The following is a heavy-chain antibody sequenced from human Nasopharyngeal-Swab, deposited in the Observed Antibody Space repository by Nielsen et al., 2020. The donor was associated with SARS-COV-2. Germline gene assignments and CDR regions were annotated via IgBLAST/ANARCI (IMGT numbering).Heavy chain of an antibody. CDR3: ARDFWNDAFDI. Sequence: GESLKISCAASGVTVSSNYMSWVRQAPGKGLEWVSVIYSGGSTYYADSVKGRFTISRDNSKNTLYLQMNSLRAEDTAVHYCARDFWNDAFDIWGQGTMVTVSS. V-gene: IGHV3-53*01. CDR2: IYSGGST. D-gene: IGHD3-3*01. J-gene: IGHJ3*02. CDR1: GVTVSSNY.